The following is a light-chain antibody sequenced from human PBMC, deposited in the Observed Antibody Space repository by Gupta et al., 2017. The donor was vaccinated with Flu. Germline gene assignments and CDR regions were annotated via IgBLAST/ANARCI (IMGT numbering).Light chain of an antibody. J-gene: IGKJ5*01. CDR1: QSTSSY. CDR3: QQSYGTPIT. V-gene: IGKV1-39*01. CDR2: AAS. Sequence: DIQMTQSPASLSASVGDRVTITCRASQSTSSYLNWYKQKPGKAPKLLTYAASNLQSGVPSRFSGSGSGTDFTLTISSLKPEDFATYYCQQSYGTPITFGQGTRLEIK.